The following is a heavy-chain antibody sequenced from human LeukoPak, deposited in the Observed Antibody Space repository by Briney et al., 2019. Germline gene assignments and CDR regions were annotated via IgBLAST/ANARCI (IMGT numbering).Heavy chain of an antibody. CDR3: ATSSNMVRGNDKAFDI. V-gene: IGHV1-69*04. J-gene: IGHJ3*02. CDR1: GGTFSSYA. Sequence: SVKVSCKASGGTFSSYAISWVRQAPGQGLEWMGRIIPILGIANYAQKFQGRVTITADKSTSTAYMELSSLRSEDTAVYYCATSSNMVRGNDKAFDIWGQGTMVTVSS. D-gene: IGHD3-10*01. CDR2: IIPILGIA.